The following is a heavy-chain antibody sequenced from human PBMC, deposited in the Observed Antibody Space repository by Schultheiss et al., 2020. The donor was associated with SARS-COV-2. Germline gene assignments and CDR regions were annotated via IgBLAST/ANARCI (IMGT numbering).Heavy chain of an antibody. CDR1: GYTFTGYY. CDR2: INPNSGGT. V-gene: IGHV1-2*04. D-gene: IGHD6-19*01. J-gene: IGHJ6*02. CDR3: ARGGFGRSGWYYYYYGMDV. Sequence: ASVKVSCKASGYTFTGYYMHWVRQAPGQGLEWMGWINPNSGGTNYAQKFQGWVTMTRDTSISTAYMELSRLRSDDTAVYYCARGGFGRSGWYYYYYGMDVWGQGTTVTVS.